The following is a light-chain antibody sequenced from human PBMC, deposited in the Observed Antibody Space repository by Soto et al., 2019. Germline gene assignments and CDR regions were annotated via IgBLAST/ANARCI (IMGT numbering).Light chain of an antibody. Sequence: DIQMTQSPSSVSASVGDRVTITCRASQDINSWLTWYQQKPGKAPKVLIYIASRLQPGVPSRFSGRGSGTDFSLTISNLQPEAFATYFGQQSKSFPLTFGGGTKVDIK. J-gene: IGKJ4*01. CDR3: QQSKSFPLT. V-gene: IGKV1-12*01. CDR1: QDINSW. CDR2: IAS.